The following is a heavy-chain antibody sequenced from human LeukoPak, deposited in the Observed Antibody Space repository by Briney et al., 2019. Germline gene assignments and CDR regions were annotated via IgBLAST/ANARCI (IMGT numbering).Heavy chain of an antibody. D-gene: IGHD2-15*01. CDR1: GGTFSSYA. J-gene: IGHJ6*03. Sequence: SVKVSCKASGGTFSSYAISWVRQAPGQGLEWMGRIIPIFGTANYAQKFQGRVTITTDESTSTAYMELSSLRSEDTAVYYCARDGTRYCSGGSCYADYDDYMDVWCKGTTVTVSS. V-gene: IGHV1-69*05. CDR3: ARDGTRYCSGGSCYADYDDYMDV. CDR2: IIPIFGTA.